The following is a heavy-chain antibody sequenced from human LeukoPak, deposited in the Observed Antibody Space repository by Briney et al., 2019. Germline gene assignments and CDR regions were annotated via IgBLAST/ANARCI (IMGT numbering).Heavy chain of an antibody. V-gene: IGHV3-7*01. CDR3: ASFGGYCSSTSCYNYFGP. J-gene: IGHJ5*02. CDR1: GFTFSSYW. CDR2: IKQDGSEK. D-gene: IGHD2-2*01. Sequence: GGSLRLSCAASGFTFSSYWMSWVRQAPGKGLEWVANIKQDGSEKYYVDSVKGRFTISRDNAENSLFLQMNSLRAEDTAVYYCASFGGYCSSTSCYNYFGPWDQGTLVTVSS.